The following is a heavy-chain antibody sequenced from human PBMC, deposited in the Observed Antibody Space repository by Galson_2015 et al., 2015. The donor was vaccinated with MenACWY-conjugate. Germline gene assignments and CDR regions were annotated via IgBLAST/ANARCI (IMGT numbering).Heavy chain of an antibody. V-gene: IGHV3-7*03. J-gene: IGHJ4*02. Sequence: SLRLSCAASGFTFSTYWMVWVRQAPGKGLEWVANINKDENKKNYGDSVRGRFTISRDNAKNSLYLQMDSLRADDTAVYYCARDTTFQECGAYYDALDMWGQGVLVTVSS. CDR1: GFTFSTYW. D-gene: IGHD3-16*01. CDR3: ARDTTFQECGAYYDALDM. CDR2: INKDENKK.